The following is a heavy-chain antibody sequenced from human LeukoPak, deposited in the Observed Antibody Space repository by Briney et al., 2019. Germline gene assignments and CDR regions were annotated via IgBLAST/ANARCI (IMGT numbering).Heavy chain of an antibody. V-gene: IGHV3-9*01. CDR3: AKDIGYSSSWTDY. CDR1: GFTFDDYA. J-gene: IGHJ4*02. CDR2: ISWNSGSI. D-gene: IGHD6-13*01. Sequence: PGRSLRLSCAASGFTFDDYAMHWVRQAPGKGLEWVSGISWNSGSIGYADSVKGRFTISRDNAKNSLYLQMNSLRAEDTALYYCAKDIGYSSSWTDYWGQGTLVTVSS.